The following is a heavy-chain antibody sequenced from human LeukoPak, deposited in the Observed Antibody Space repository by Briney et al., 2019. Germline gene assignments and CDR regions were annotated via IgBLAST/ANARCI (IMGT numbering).Heavy chain of an antibody. CDR1: GFTFRSSW. CDR3: AKDLSRGNYPIAFDI. V-gene: IGHV3-30*02. D-gene: IGHD3-22*01. CDR2: IRFDGNSK. Sequence: GGSLRLSCAASGFTFRSSWMSWVRQAPGKGLEWVAFIRFDGNSKFYGDSVKGRFSVSRDTSKNTLYLQMNSLRTEDTAVYYCAKDLSRGNYPIAFDIWGQGTMVTVSS. J-gene: IGHJ3*02.